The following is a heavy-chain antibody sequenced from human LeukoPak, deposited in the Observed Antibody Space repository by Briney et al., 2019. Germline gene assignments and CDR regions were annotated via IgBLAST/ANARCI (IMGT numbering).Heavy chain of an antibody. Sequence: SVNVSCKASGGTSSDYAINWVRQAPGQGLEWMGGIFPISGPTNYAQKFQGRVTITADESTNTVYMELSSLRSEDTAVYYCARENWVPPYYYFGMDVWGPGTTVTVPS. CDR1: GGTSSDYA. V-gene: IGHV1-69*13. D-gene: IGHD7-27*01. CDR2: IFPISGPT. J-gene: IGHJ6*02. CDR3: ARENWVPPYYYFGMDV.